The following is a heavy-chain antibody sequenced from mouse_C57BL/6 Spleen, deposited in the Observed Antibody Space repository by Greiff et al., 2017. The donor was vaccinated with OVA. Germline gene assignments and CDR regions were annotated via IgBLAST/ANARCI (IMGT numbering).Heavy chain of an antibody. D-gene: IGHD2-5*01. J-gene: IGHJ1*03. CDR2: INPSTGDT. Sequence: EVQLQQSGPELVKPGASVKISCKASGYSFTGYYMNWVKQSPEKSLEWIGEINPSTGDTTYNQKFKAKATLTVDKSSSTAYMQLKSLTSEDSAVYYCARTYSNYPDVWGTGTTVTVSS. CDR1: GYSFTGYY. CDR3: ARTYSNYPDV. V-gene: IGHV1-42*01.